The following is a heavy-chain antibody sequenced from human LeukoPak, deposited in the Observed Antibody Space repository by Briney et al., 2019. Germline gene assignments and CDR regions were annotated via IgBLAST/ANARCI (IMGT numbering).Heavy chain of an antibody. CDR2: IKQDESEK. CDR3: ARDQRYCSSTSCYGGLDY. Sequence: GGSLRLSCAASGFTFSSYWMSWVRQAPGKGLEWVANIKQDESEKYYVDSVKGRFTISRDNAKNTLYLQMNSLRAEDTAVYYCARDQRYCSSTSCYGGLDYWGQGTLVTVSS. J-gene: IGHJ4*02. CDR1: GFTFSSYW. D-gene: IGHD2-2*01. V-gene: IGHV3-7*01.